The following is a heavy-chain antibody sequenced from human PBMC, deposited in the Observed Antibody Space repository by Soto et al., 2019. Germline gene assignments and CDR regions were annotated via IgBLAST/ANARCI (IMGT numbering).Heavy chain of an antibody. CDR1: GFTYGAYE. CDR3: ARELRTLDRGVTYSMDV. Sequence: EVQVVESGGGLVQPGGSLRLSCAVSGFTYGAYEMNWVRQAPGKGLEWVAYISSSGSIRYYADSVQGRFTISRDNANNSLYLQMNSLRAKDTAVYYCARELRTLDRGVTYSMDVWGQGTTVTVTS. J-gene: IGHJ6*02. D-gene: IGHD3-10*01. V-gene: IGHV3-48*03. CDR2: ISSSGSIR.